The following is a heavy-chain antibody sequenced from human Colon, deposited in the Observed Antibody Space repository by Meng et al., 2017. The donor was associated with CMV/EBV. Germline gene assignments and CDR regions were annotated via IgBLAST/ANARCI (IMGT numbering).Heavy chain of an antibody. D-gene: IGHD5-24*01. CDR1: GDSISGRSYY. CDR2: IYYTGND. Sequence: LQGPGPGLVKPSETLSLTCTVSGDSISGRSYYWGWIRQPPGKGLEWIASIYYTGNDYHNPSLKSRVTISIDTSNNQFSLRLTSVTAADTAVYYCARMALHWYFDLWGRGTLVTVSS. J-gene: IGHJ2*01. V-gene: IGHV4-39*07. CDR3: ARMALHWYFDL.